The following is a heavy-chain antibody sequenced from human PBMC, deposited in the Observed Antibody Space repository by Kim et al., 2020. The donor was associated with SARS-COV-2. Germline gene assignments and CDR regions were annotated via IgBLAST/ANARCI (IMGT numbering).Heavy chain of an antibody. CDR3: AKNHQPDILMDV. D-gene: IGHD3-9*01. J-gene: IGHJ6*02. CDR1: AFSFSSYP. Sequence: GSLRLSCAASAFSFSSYPMSWVRQAPGKGLQWVSTVGDDGRTTDYADSVKGRFIISRDNSRNTLYLQMSSLRAEDTAIYFCAKNHQPDILMDVWGQGTT. V-gene: IGHV3-23*01. CDR2: VGDDGRTT.